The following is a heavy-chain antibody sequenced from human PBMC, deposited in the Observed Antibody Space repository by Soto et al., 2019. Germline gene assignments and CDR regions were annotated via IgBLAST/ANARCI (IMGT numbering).Heavy chain of an antibody. CDR3: AHRTYYYDRSGYYYAY. CDR2: IYWNDDK. D-gene: IGHD3-22*01. Sequence: SGPTLVNPTQTLTLTCTFSGFSLSTSGVGVGWIRQPPGKALEWLALIYWNDDKRYSPSLKSRLTITKDTSKNQVVLTMTNMDPVDTATYYCAHRTYYYDRSGYYYAYWGQGTLVTVSS. CDR1: GFSLSTSGVG. V-gene: IGHV2-5*01. J-gene: IGHJ4*02.